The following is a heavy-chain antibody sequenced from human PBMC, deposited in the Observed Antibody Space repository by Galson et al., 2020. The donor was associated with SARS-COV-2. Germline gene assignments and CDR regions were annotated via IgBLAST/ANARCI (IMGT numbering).Heavy chain of an antibody. Sequence: ASQTLSLTCTVSGDSIGSYYWSWIRQPPGNGLEWIGSIYYGGNPDYNPSLKGRATISEVTPKRQFSLKLTSVTAADTAVYYCARGGQYSGYGFGFWGQGALVTVSS. J-gene: IGHJ4*02. CDR3: ARGGQYSGYGFGF. V-gene: IGHV4-59*08. CDR1: GDSIGSYY. CDR2: IYYGGNP. D-gene: IGHD5-12*01.